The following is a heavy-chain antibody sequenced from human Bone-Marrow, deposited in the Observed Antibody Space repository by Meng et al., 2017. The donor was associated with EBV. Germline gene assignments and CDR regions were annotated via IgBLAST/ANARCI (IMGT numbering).Heavy chain of an antibody. J-gene: IGHJ4*02. CDR3: ASESGRGYTPDY. Sequence: QVQLVQSGAEVKKPGSLVKVSCKTSGGTFRSDAISWVRQAPGQGLEWMGGLIPMLGAPHYAQKFQGRVTIIADELTSTHNMELSSLRSEDTAVYYCASESGRGYTPDYWGQGTLVTVSS. CDR1: GGTFRSDA. D-gene: IGHD3-10*01. CDR2: LIPMLGAP. V-gene: IGHV1-69*01.